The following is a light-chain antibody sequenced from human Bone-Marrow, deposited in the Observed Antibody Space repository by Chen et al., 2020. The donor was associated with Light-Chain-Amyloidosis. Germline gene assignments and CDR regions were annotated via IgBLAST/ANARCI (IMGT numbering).Light chain of an antibody. V-gene: IGKV3-20*01. CDR2: SAS. Sequence: EIVLTQSPGRLSLSPGERATLSCRASQSVSTNYLAWYQQKPGQPPRLVIYSASVRATGIPDTFSGSRSGPDFTLTISILRPEDFSVYYYQQYGSSPLTFGPGTNVEHK. CDR1: QSVSTNY. J-gene: IGKJ1*01. CDR3: QQYGSSPLT.